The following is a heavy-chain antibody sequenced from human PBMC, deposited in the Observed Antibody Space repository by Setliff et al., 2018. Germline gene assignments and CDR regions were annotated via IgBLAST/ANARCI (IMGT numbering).Heavy chain of an antibody. Sequence: SVKVSCKASGGTFSSYAISWVRQAPGQGLEWMGGIIPILGIANYAQKFQGRVTITADKSTGTAYMELSSLRSEDTAVYYCATTYYYDSSGYYSWYFDYWGQGTLVTVSS. V-gene: IGHV1-69*10. CDR1: GGTFSSYA. CDR2: IIPILGIA. CDR3: ATTYYYDSSGYYSWYFDY. D-gene: IGHD3-22*01. J-gene: IGHJ4*02.